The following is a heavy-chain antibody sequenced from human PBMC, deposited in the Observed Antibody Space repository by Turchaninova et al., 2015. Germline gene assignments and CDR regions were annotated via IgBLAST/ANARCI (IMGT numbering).Heavy chain of an antibody. CDR1: GFSPSTSGVG. CDR2: IYWDGDK. CDR3: AHSHRYTSGWGVGFDM. J-gene: IGHJ3*02. V-gene: IGHV2-5*02. D-gene: IGHD6-19*01. Sequence: QITLKESGPTLVKPTQTLTLTCTFSGFSPSTSGVGVGGIRQPPGKALEWLALIYWDGDKRYSPSLKSRLTITKDTSKNQVVLTMTNMDPVDTATYYCAHSHRYTSGWGVGFDMWGQGTMVTVSS.